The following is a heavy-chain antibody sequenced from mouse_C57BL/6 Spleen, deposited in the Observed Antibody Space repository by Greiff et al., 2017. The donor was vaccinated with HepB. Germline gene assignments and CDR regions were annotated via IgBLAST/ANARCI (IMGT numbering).Heavy chain of an antibody. D-gene: IGHD3-3*01. Sequence: EVQLQESGPELVKPGASVKISCKASGYSFTGYYMNWVKQSPEKSLEWIGEINPSTGGTTYNQKFKAKATLTVDKSSSTAYMQLKSLTSEDSAVYYCARGTYFDVWGTGTTVTVSS. J-gene: IGHJ1*03. CDR3: ARGTYFDV. CDR1: GYSFTGYY. CDR2: INPSTGGT. V-gene: IGHV1-42*01.